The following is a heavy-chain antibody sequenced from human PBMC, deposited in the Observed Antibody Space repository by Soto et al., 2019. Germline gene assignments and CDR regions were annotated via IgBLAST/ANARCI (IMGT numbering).Heavy chain of an antibody. CDR2: IYYSGST. CDR1: GGSISSSSYY. Sequence: PSETLSLTCTVSGGSISSSSYYWAWIRQPPGKGLEWIGSIYYSGSTYYNPSLKSRVTISVDTSKNQFSLKLSSVTAADTAVYYCAVGTMVRGVIGGMDVWGQGTTVTVSS. V-gene: IGHV4-39*01. J-gene: IGHJ6*02. D-gene: IGHD3-10*01. CDR3: AVGTMVRGVIGGMDV.